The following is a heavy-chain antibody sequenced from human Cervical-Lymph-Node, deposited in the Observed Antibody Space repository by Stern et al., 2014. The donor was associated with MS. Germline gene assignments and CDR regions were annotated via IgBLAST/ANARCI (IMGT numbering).Heavy chain of an antibody. CDR3: AREGYSSSNY. Sequence: EVQLVESGGGLVQPGGSLRLSCAASGFTFSNYNMNWVRQAPGKGLEWVSYISSSSITIYYADSVKRRFTISRDNAKNSLYLQMDSLRAEDTAVYYCAREGYSSSNYWGQGTLVTVSS. D-gene: IGHD6-6*01. V-gene: IGHV3-48*01. J-gene: IGHJ4*02. CDR1: GFTFSNYN. CDR2: ISSSSITI.